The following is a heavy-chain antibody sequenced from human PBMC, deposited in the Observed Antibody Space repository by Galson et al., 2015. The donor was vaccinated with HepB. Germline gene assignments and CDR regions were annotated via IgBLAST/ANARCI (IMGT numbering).Heavy chain of an antibody. Sequence: SLRLSCAASGFTFSSYGMHWVRQAPGKGLEWVAVIWYDGSNKYYADSVKGRFTISRDNSKNTLYLQMNSLRAEDTAVYYCASSQLWFREFPGFDYWGQGTLVTVSS. D-gene: IGHD3-10*01. CDR3: ASSQLWFREFPGFDY. V-gene: IGHV3-33*01. J-gene: IGHJ4*02. CDR1: GFTFSSYG. CDR2: IWYDGSNK.